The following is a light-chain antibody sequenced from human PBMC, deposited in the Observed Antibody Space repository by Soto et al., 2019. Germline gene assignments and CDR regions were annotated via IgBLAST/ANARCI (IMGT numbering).Light chain of an antibody. CDR1: DIGSKS. Sequence: SYELTQPPSVSVAPGQTARITCGGTDIGSKSVHWYQQKPGQAPVLVVYDDSDRPSGIPERFSGSNSGNTATLTISGVDAGDEADYYCQVWDSSSDHDVFGTGTKLTVL. CDR3: QVWDSSSDHDV. CDR2: DDS. V-gene: IGLV3-21*02. J-gene: IGLJ1*01.